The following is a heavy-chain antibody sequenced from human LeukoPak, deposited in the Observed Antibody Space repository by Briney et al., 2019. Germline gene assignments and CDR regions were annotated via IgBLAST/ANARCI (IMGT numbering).Heavy chain of an antibody. J-gene: IGHJ4*02. Sequence: PGGSLRLSCAASGFTFSSYGMHWVRQAQGKGLEWVAFIRYDGSNKYYADSVKGRFTISRDNSKNTLYLQMNSLRAEDTAVYYCAKDREWLFDYWGQGTLVTVSS. CDR3: AKDREWLFDY. V-gene: IGHV3-30*02. CDR1: GFTFSSYG. D-gene: IGHD3-3*01. CDR2: IRYDGSNK.